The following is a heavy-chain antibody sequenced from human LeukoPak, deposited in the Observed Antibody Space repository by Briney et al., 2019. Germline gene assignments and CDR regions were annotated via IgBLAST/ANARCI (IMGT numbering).Heavy chain of an antibody. CDR3: ARDDYYGRVAFDI. CDR1: GYTFTGYY. J-gene: IGHJ3*02. Sequence: ASVKVSCKASGYTFTGYYMHWVRQAPGQGLEWMGWINPNSGGTNYAQKLQGRVTMTTDTSTSTAYMELRSLRSDDTAVYYCARDDYYGRVAFDIWGQGTMVTVSS. D-gene: IGHD3-10*01. V-gene: IGHV1-2*02. CDR2: INPNSGGT.